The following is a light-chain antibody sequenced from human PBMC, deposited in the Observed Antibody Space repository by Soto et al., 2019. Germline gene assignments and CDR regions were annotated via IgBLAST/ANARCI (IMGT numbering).Light chain of an antibody. Sequence: AIQLTQSPSSLSASIGDRVTITCRASQGSARALAWYQQKPGKPPRLLIYDASTQESGVPSRFSRSGSEAHCTLTFNTLQADDFATYYCQQFSSFPFTFGGGTRVDI. J-gene: IGKJ4*02. CDR2: DAS. V-gene: IGKV1-13*02. CDR3: QQFSSFPFT. CDR1: QGSARA.